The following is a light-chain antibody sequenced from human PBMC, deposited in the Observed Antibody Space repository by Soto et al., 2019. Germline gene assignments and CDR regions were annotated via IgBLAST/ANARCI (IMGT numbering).Light chain of an antibody. J-gene: IGLJ3*02. V-gene: IGLV1-40*01. CDR3: QSYDNSLTEWV. CDR2: GNN. CDR1: XXXXAARYD. Sequence: QAVVTXPPSVSGAPGQRVTXXXTXXXXXXAARYDVHWYQQLPDTAPKRLIYGNNNRPSGVPDRFSGSKSAISASLVITGLQADDEADYYCQSYDNSLTEWVFGGGTKLTVL.